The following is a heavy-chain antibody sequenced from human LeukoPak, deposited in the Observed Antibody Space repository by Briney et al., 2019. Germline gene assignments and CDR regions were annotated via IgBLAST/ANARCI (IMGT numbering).Heavy chain of an antibody. J-gene: IGHJ4*01. D-gene: IGHD4-11*01. CDR1: GFIYSHYG. CDR3: TRDAQRGFDYSNSLEY. CDR2: IWSDGSNR. Sequence: GGSLRLSCAASGFIYSHYGMHWVRQAPGKGLEWVAVIWSDGSNRFYAGSVKGRFTISRDNSQNTLFLQMNSLRAEDTAMYYCTRDAQRGFDYSNSLEYWGHGTLVTVSS. V-gene: IGHV3-33*01.